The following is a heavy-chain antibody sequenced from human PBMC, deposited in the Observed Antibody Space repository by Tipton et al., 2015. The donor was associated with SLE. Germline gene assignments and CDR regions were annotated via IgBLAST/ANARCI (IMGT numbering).Heavy chain of an antibody. J-gene: IGHJ4*02. D-gene: IGHD1-26*01. CDR2: IYYSGTT. CDR3: ARGGGSYYDY. CDR1: GGSVSIGDYY. V-gene: IGHV4-30-4*08. Sequence: TLSLTCTVSGGSVSIGDYYWSWIRQDPGKGLEWIGYIYYSGTTHYNPSLKSRITLPLDTSKNQFSLRVNSVTAADTAVYYCARGGGSYYDYWGQGTLVTVSS.